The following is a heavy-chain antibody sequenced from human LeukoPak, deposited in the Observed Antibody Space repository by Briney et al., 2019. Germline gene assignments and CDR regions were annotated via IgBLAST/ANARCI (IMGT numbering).Heavy chain of an antibody. Sequence: GASVKVSCKASGYTFTSYGINWVRQATGQGLEWMGWMNPNNGNTGYAQKFQGRVTMTRATSISTAYMELSSLTFEGTAVYYCTRSVRNGHIDYWGQGTLVTASS. CDR3: TRSVRNGHIDY. D-gene: IGHD2-21*01. V-gene: IGHV1-8*02. CDR1: GYTFTSYG. CDR2: MNPNNGNT. J-gene: IGHJ4*02.